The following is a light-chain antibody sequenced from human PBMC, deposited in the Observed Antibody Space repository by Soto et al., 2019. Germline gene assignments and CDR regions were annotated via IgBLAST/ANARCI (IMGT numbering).Light chain of an antibody. J-gene: IGKJ4*02. V-gene: IGKV3D-20*02. CDR2: GTS. CDR1: QSVSSSN. Sequence: SAATVSLRQGERASHSSRVSQSVSSSNLAWFQQKPGQAPRLLIYGTSSRATGIPDRFSGSGSGTDFTLTISSLEPEDVALYCRQHRAILLHTFGEGTKVDIK. CDR3: QHRAILLHT.